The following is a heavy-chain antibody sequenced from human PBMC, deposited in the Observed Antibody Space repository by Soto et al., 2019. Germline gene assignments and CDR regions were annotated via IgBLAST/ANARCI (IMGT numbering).Heavy chain of an antibody. Sequence: GASVKVSCKASGGTFSSYAISWVRQAPGQGLEWMGGIIPIFGTANYAQKFQGRVTITADESTSTAYMELSSLRSEDTAVYYCARDENRGYSGYDYDYWGQGTLVTVSS. J-gene: IGHJ4*02. CDR3: ARDENRGYSGYDYDY. D-gene: IGHD5-12*01. CDR2: IIPIFGTA. V-gene: IGHV1-69*13. CDR1: GGTFSSYA.